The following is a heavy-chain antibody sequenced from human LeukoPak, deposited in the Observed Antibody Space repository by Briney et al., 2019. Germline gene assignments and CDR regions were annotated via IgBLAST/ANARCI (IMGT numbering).Heavy chain of an antibody. J-gene: IGHJ4*02. Sequence: GGSLRLSCAASGFTFSSYAMSWVRQAPGKGLEWVSAISGSGGSTYYADSVKGRFTISRDNSKNTLYLQMNSLRAEDTAVYYCAKPPGYGSTPYYFDYWGQGTLVTVSS. CDR2: ISGSGGST. V-gene: IGHV3-23*01. CDR3: AKPPGYGSTPYYFDY. CDR1: GFTFSSYA. D-gene: IGHD6-13*01.